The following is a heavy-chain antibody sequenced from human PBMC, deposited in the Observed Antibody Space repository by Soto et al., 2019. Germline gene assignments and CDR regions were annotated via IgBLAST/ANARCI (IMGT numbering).Heavy chain of an antibody. J-gene: IGHJ4*02. V-gene: IGHV1-18*01. Sequence: ASVKVSCQASGYTFTSYGISWVRPAPGQGLEWMGWISAYNGNTNYAQKLQGRVTMTTDTSTSTAYMELRSLRSDDTAVYYCVRDCSGGSCYDYWGQGTLVTVSS. CDR1: GYTFTSYG. CDR2: ISAYNGNT. D-gene: IGHD2-15*01. CDR3: VRDCSGGSCYDY.